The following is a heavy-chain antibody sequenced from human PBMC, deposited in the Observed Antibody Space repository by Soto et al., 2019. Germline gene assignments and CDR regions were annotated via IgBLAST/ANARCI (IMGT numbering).Heavy chain of an antibody. V-gene: IGHV3-23*01. J-gene: IGHJ4*02. CDR1: GFTFSNYA. CDR3: AKDSWRIVGTTGRFDY. Sequence: EVQLLESGGGLVQPGGSLRLSCSASGFTFSNYAMSWVRQAPGKGLEWVSAISGSGAGTYYADSVTGRFTISRDNYKNTLYLQMNSLRAEDTAVYHCAKDSWRIVGTTGRFDYWGQGTLVTVSS. CDR2: ISGSGAGT. D-gene: IGHD1-26*01.